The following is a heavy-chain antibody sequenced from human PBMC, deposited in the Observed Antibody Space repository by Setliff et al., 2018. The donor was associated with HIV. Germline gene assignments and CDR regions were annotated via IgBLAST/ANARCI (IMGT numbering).Heavy chain of an antibody. Sequence: PSETLSLTCTVSGASISSDSWGWIRQSPGKGLEWIGFILNREITNYNPSLQSRVSISMDTSKNQFSLKLHSVTAADTAIYHCAKGGASSHWLGPWGQGTLVTVSS. CDR2: ILNREIT. V-gene: IGHV4-59*01. CDR1: GASISSDS. CDR3: AKGGASSHWLGP. J-gene: IGHJ5*02. D-gene: IGHD3-16*01.